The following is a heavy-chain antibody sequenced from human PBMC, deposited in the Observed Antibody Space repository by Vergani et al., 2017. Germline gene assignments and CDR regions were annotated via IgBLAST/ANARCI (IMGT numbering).Heavy chain of an antibody. CDR1: GVSVTDYN. CDR3: ASDTHSGQRADR. V-gene: IGHV4-59*02. D-gene: IGHD6-19*01. CDR2: IHYSENT. J-gene: IGHJ5*02. Sequence: QAQLQESGPGLVKPSETLSLTCHVFGVSVTDYNCNWIRHAPGKGLEWIGSIHYSENTNYNPTLNIRVTISVYTSKNQFSLTLTSVTAADTAVYYCASDTHSGQRADRWGQGILVTVTS.